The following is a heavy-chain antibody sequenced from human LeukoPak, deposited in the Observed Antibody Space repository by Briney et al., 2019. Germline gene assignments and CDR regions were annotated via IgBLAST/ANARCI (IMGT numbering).Heavy chain of an antibody. D-gene: IGHD3-3*01. J-gene: IGHJ4*02. CDR2: IRYDGSNN. Sequence: PGGSLRLSCAASGFTFSSYGMHWVRQAPGKGLEWVAFIRYDGSNNYYADSVKGRFTISRDNSKNTLYLQTNSLRAEDTAVYYCAKISDFWSDTYWGQGTLVTVSS. CDR1: GFTFSSYG. CDR3: AKISDFWSDTY. V-gene: IGHV3-30*02.